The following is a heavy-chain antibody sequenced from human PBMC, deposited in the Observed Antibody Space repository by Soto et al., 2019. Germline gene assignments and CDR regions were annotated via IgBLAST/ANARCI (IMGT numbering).Heavy chain of an antibody. CDR1: GFTFSSYG. V-gene: IGHV3-33*01. Sequence: QVQLVESGGGVVQPGRSLRLSCAASGFTFSSYGMHWVRQAPGKGLEWVAVIWYDGSNKYYADSVKGRFTISRDNSKNTLYLQMNSLRAEDTAVYYCAREDYYYYYMDVWGKGTTVTVSS. CDR3: AREDYYYYYMDV. CDR2: IWYDGSNK. J-gene: IGHJ6*03.